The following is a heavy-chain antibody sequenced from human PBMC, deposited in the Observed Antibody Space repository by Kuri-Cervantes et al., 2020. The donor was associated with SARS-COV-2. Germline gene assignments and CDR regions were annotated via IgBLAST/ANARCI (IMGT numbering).Heavy chain of an antibody. D-gene: IGHD1-26*01. CDR3: ARDRVESVGTQYYYYGMDV. J-gene: IGHJ6*02. CDR2: IYYSGST. V-gene: IGHV4-59*01. Sequence: GSLRLSCTVSGGSISSYYWSWIRQPPGKGLEWIGYIYYSGSTNYNPSLKSRVTISVDTSNSQFSLKLSSVTAADTAIYYCARDRVESVGTQYYYYGMDVWGQGTTVTVSS. CDR1: GGSISSYY.